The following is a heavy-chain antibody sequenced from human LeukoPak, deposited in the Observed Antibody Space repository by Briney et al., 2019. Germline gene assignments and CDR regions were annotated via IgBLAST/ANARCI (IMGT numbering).Heavy chain of an antibody. V-gene: IGHV3-23*01. CDR2: ISGSGGST. Sequence: GGSLRLSCAASGFTFSSYAMSWVRQAPGKGLEWVSAISGSGGSTYYADSVKGRFTISRDNSKNTLYLQMNSLRAEDTAVYYCAKDPSECFYSSSWCLRSNWFDPWGQGTLVTVSS. CDR1: GFTFSSYA. J-gene: IGHJ5*02. CDR3: AKDPSECFYSSSWCLRSNWFDP. D-gene: IGHD6-13*01.